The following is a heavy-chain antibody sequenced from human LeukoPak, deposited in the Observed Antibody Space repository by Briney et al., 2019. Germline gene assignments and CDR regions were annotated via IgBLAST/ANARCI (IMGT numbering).Heavy chain of an antibody. D-gene: IGHD3-22*01. Sequence: SSETLSLTCTVSGGSISSYYWSWIRQPPGKGLEWIGYIYYSGSTNYNPSLKSRVTISVDTSKKHFSLRLSSVTAADTAVYYCARNSGYDAFDTWGQGTMVTVSS. J-gene: IGHJ3*02. CDR3: ARNSGYDAFDT. CDR2: IYYSGST. V-gene: IGHV4-59*01. CDR1: GGSISSYY.